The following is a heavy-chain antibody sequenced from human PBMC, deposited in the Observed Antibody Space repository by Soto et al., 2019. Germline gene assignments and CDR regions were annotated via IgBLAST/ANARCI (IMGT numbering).Heavy chain of an antibody. CDR3: ARFHSGSYSVDYFDY. Sequence: ASVKVSCKASGYTFTSYAMHWVRQAPGQRLEWMGWINAGNGNTKYSQKFQGRVTITRDTSASTAYMELSSLRSEDTAVYYCARFHSGSYSVDYFDYWGQGTLVTSPQ. J-gene: IGHJ4*02. D-gene: IGHD1-26*01. CDR2: INAGNGNT. CDR1: GYTFTSYA. V-gene: IGHV1-3*01.